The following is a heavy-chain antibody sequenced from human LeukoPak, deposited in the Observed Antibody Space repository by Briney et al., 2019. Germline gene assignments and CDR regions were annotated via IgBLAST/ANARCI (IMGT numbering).Heavy chain of an antibody. J-gene: IGHJ4*02. Sequence: SETLSLTCTVSGDSISSSSYYWGWIRQPPGKGLEWIGSIPYRGSTYYNPSLKSRLTISVDTSKNQFSLKLSSVTAADTAVYYCARCKDYYVSGSYYKTFDYWGQGTLVTVSS. CDR3: ARCKDYYVSGSYYKTFDY. D-gene: IGHD3-10*01. CDR2: IPYRGST. V-gene: IGHV4-39*07. CDR1: GDSISSSSYY.